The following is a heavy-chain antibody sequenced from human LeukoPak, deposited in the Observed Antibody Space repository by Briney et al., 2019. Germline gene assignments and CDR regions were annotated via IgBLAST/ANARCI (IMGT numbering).Heavy chain of an antibody. Sequence: PGGSLRLSCAASGFTFSSYSMNWVRQAPGKGLEWVSYISAISSSSTYYADSVKGRFTISRDYAKNSLFLQMNSLRAEDTAIYYCARLHTFGGVIAFDSWGQGTLVSVSS. CDR2: ISAISSSST. CDR1: GFTFSSYS. J-gene: IGHJ4*02. V-gene: IGHV3-48*04. D-gene: IGHD3-16*02. CDR3: ARLHTFGGVIAFDS.